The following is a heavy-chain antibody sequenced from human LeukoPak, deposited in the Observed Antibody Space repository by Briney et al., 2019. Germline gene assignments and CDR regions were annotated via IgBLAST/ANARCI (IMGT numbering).Heavy chain of an antibody. CDR3: AKDTIAWWGSGTQPRAYYGMDV. CDR2: ISWNSGSI. V-gene: IGHV3-9*01. D-gene: IGHD3-10*01. CDR1: GFTFDDYA. J-gene: IGHJ6*02. Sequence: GGSLRLSCAASGFTFDDYAMHWVRQAPGKGLEWVSGISWNSGSIGYADSVKGRFTISRDNAKNSLYLQMNSLRAEDTALYYCAKDTIAWWGSGTQPRAYYGMDVWGQGTTVTVSS.